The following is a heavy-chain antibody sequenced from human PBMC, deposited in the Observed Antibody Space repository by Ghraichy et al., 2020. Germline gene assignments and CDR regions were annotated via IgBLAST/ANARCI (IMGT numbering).Heavy chain of an antibody. J-gene: IGHJ6*02. CDR2: IYYSGST. CDR1: GGSISSYY. Sequence: SETLSLTCTVSGGSISSYYWSWIRQPPGKGLEWIGYIYYSGSTNYNPSLKSRVTISVDTSKNQFSLKLSSVTAADTAVYYCARQLRYCSGGSCYVGDYYYGMDVWGQGTTVTVSS. D-gene: IGHD2-15*01. V-gene: IGHV4-59*08. CDR3: ARQLRYCSGGSCYVGDYYYGMDV.